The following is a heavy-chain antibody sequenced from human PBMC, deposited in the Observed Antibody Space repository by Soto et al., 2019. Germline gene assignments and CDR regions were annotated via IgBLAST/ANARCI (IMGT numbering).Heavy chain of an antibody. Sequence: SGPTLVNPTQTLTLPCTFSGFSLSTSGVGMRWIRQPPGKALEWLALIYWNDDKRYSPSLKSRLTITKDTSKNQVVLTMTNMDPVDTATYYCAHSYSSGWGSSEYFQHWGQGTLVTVSS. CDR1: GFSLSTSGVG. V-gene: IGHV2-5*01. CDR3: AHSYSSGWGSSEYFQH. J-gene: IGHJ1*01. CDR2: IYWNDDK. D-gene: IGHD6-19*01.